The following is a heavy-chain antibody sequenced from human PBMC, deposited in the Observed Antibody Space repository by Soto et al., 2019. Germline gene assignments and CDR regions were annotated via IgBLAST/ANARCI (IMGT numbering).Heavy chain of an antibody. J-gene: IGHJ4*02. Sequence: QVQLVESGGGVVQPGRSLRLSCAASGFTFSSYGMHWVRQAPGKGLEWVAVIWYDGSNKYYADSVKGRFTISRDNSKNTLHLQMNSLRAEDTAVYYCARGVTTVDYWGQGTLVTVSS. V-gene: IGHV3-33*01. D-gene: IGHD4-17*01. CDR3: ARGVTTVDY. CDR2: IWYDGSNK. CDR1: GFTFSSYG.